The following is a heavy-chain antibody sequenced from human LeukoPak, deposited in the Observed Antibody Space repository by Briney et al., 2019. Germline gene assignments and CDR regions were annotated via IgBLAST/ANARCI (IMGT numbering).Heavy chain of an antibody. CDR3: ARRDNWFDP. CDR2: INHSGST. V-gene: IGHV4-34*01. J-gene: IGHJ5*02. CDR1: GGSIISYY. Sequence: PSETLSLTCTGSGGSIISYYWSWIRQPAGKGLEWIGEINHSGSTNYNPSLKSRVTISVDTSKNQFSLKLSSVTAADTAVYYCARRDNWFDPWGQGTLVTVSS.